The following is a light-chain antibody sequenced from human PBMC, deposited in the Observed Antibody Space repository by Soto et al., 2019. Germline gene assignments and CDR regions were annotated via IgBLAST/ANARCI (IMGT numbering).Light chain of an antibody. CDR2: GAS. CDR1: QSVSSN. J-gene: IGKJ4*01. CDR3: QQYNNWPLT. Sequence: EMVMTQSPATLSVSPGERATRSCRASQSVSSNLAWYQQKPGQAPRLLIYGASTRATGIPARFSGSGSGTEFTLTISSLLSEDFAVYYCQQYNNWPLTFGGGTKVEIK. V-gene: IGKV3-15*01.